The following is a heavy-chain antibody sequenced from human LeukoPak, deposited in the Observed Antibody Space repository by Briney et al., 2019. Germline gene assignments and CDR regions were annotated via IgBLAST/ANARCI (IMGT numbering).Heavy chain of an antibody. CDR1: GFTFDDYA. CDR2: ISGDGGST. V-gene: IGHV3-43*02. D-gene: IGHD6-19*01. CDR3: AKGWYSSGWYEY. J-gene: IGHJ4*02. Sequence: GGSLRLSCAASGFTFDDYAMHWVRQAPGKGLEWVSLISGDGGSTYYADSVKGRFAISRDNSKNSLYLQMNSLRTEDTALYYCAKGWYSSGWYEYWGQGTLVTVSS.